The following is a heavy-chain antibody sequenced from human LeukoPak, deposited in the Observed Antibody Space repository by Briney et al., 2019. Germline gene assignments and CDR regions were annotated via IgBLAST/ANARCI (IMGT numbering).Heavy chain of an antibody. D-gene: IGHD6-19*01. V-gene: IGHV1-2*02. Sequence: ASVTVSCKASGYTFTSYYMHWVRQAPGQGLEWMGIINPSGGDTNYAQKFQGRVTMTRDTSISTAYLELSRLTSDDTAVYFCARVSVAGTPDRDYFDYWGQGTLVTVSS. J-gene: IGHJ4*02. CDR1: GYTFTSYY. CDR2: INPSGGDT. CDR3: ARVSVAGTPDRDYFDY.